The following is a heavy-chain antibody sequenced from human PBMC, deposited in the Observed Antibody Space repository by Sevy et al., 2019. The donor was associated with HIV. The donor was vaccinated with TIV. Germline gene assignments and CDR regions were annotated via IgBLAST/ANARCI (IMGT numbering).Heavy chain of an antibody. D-gene: IGHD2-15*01. J-gene: IGHJ5*02. Sequence: SETLSLTCTVSGGSISSGDYYWSWIRQPPGKGLEWIGYIYYSGSTYYNPSLKSRVTISVDTSKNQFSLKLSSVTAADTAVYYCAREIVVVAATEYNWFDPWGQGTLVTVSS. CDR3: AREIVVVAATEYNWFDP. CDR1: GGSISSGDYY. CDR2: IYYSGST. V-gene: IGHV4-30-4*01.